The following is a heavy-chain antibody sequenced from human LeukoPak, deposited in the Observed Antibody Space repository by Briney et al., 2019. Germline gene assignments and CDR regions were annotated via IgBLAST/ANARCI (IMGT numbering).Heavy chain of an antibody. V-gene: IGHV3-48*03. Sequence: GGSLRLSCAASGFIFSSYEMMWVRQAPGKGLEWVSYISSSGRTIYYAGSVKGRFIISRDNAKNSLYLQMNSLRAEDTAVYYCARYGDRGLDFWGQGTRVTVSS. CDR3: ARYGDRGLDF. CDR1: GFIFSSYE. D-gene: IGHD4-17*01. J-gene: IGHJ4*02. CDR2: ISSSGRTI.